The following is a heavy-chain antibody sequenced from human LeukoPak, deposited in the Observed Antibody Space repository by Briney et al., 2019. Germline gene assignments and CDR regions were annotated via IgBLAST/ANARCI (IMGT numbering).Heavy chain of an antibody. J-gene: IGHJ3*02. D-gene: IGHD3-22*01. V-gene: IGHV1-2*02. CDR3: ARAEFPMIVVVITPTDAFDI. CDR1: GYTFTCYY. CDR2: INPNSGGT. Sequence: ASVKVSCKASGYTFTCYYMHWVRQAPGQGLEWMGWINPNSGGTNYAQKFQGRVTMTRDTSISTAYMELSRLRSDDTAVYYCARAEFPMIVVVITPTDAFDIWGQGTMVTVSS.